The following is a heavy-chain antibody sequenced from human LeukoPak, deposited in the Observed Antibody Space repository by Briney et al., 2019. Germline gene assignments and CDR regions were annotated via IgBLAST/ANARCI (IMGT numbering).Heavy chain of an antibody. J-gene: IGHJ4*02. Sequence: PGGSLRLSCAASGFTFSNYWMGWVRQAPGKGLEWVANIKQDGSQKYFGDSVKGRFTISRDNAENSLFLQMSSLRDEDTAVYYCARDSGRYHFDSCWGQGTLVTVSS. CDR1: GFTFSNYW. CDR2: IKQDGSQK. V-gene: IGHV3-7*01. D-gene: IGHD1-26*01. CDR3: ARDSGRYHFDSC.